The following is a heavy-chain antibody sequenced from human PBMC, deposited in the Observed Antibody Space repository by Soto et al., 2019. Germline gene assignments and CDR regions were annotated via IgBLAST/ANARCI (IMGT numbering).Heavy chain of an antibody. J-gene: IGHJ4*02. Sequence: GGSLRLSCAASGFTFSSYWMTWVRQAPGKGLEWVANIKQDGGEKYYVDSVKGRFTISRDNAKNSLSLQMNTLRAEDTAVYYCAREQGDYFGSGLDYWGQGTLVTVSS. V-gene: IGHV3-7*05. CDR2: IKQDGGEK. CDR3: AREQGDYFGSGLDY. CDR1: GFTFSSYW. D-gene: IGHD3-10*01.